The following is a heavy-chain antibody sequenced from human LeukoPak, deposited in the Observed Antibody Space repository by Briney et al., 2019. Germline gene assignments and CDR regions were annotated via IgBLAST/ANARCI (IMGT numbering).Heavy chain of an antibody. CDR2: IYYSGST. V-gene: IGHV4-59*01. CDR3: ARTRSSGWLVGWFDP. Sequence: PSETLSLTCTVSGGSISSYYWSWIRQPPGKGLEWIGYIYYSGSTNYNPSLKSRVTISVDTSKNQFSLKLSSVTAADTAVYYCARTRSSGWLVGWFDPWGQGTLVTVSS. D-gene: IGHD6-19*01. CDR1: GGSISSYY. J-gene: IGHJ5*02.